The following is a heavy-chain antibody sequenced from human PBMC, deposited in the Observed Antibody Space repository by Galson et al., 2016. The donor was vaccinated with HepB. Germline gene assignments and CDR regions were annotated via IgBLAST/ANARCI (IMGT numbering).Heavy chain of an antibody. Sequence: SLRLSCAASRFSFNSFTFSSYGMNWVRQAPGKGLVWVSHIANDGTNAHYADSVKGRFSISRDNAKSTVYLQMNSVRVEDTAVYYCTSGGESRWGQGTLVTVSS. V-gene: IGHV3-74*01. J-gene: IGHJ4*02. D-gene: IGHD3-10*01. CDR3: TSGGESR. CDR2: IANDGTNA. CDR1: RFSFNSFTFSSYG.